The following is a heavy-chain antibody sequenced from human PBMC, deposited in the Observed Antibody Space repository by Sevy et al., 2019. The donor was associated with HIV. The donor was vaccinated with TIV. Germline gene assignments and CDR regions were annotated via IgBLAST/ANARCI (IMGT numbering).Heavy chain of an antibody. D-gene: IGHD1-26*01. J-gene: IGHJ4*02. V-gene: IGHV3-21*01. Sequence: GGSLRLSCAASGFTFSNYSMNWVRQAPGKGLEWVSSISSESAYIFYADSVKGRFTISRDNAKNSLYLQMNSLRAEDTAVYYCARFETGSYTNDFEYWGRRTLVTVSS. CDR1: GFTFSNYS. CDR3: ARFETGSYTNDFEY. CDR2: ISSESAYI.